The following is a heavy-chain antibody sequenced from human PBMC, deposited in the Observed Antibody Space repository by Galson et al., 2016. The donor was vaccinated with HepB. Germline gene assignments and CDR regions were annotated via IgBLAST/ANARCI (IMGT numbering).Heavy chain of an antibody. CDR2: MWYDGSNK. D-gene: IGHD6-13*01. J-gene: IGHJ4*02. V-gene: IGHV3-33*01. CDR1: GFTFNSFG. Sequence: SLRLSCAASGFTFNSFGMHWVRQAPGKGLEWVAVMWYDGSNKYYGDSVKGRFTISRDNSKNTLYLQMNSLRAEDAAIYYCAREAPIAAPGANDCWGQGTQVTVSS. CDR3: AREAPIAAPGANDC.